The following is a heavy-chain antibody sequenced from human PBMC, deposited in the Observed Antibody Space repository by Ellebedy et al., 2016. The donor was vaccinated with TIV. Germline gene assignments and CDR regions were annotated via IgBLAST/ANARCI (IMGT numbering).Heavy chain of an antibody. J-gene: IGHJ4*02. D-gene: IGHD2-2*01. V-gene: IGHV3-74*01. CDR2: IKGDGSSA. Sequence: GESLKISCAASGFTFTSYWMHWVRQAPGKELVWVSRIKGDGSSAGYADSVKGRFTISRDNAKNTLYLQMNSLRVEDTAVYYCARGGLTAASDYWGQGTLVTVSS. CDR3: ARGGLTAASDY. CDR1: GFTFTSYW.